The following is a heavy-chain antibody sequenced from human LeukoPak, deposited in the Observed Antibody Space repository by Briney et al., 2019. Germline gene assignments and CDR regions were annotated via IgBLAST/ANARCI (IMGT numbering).Heavy chain of an antibody. V-gene: IGHV3-53*01. Sequence: GGSLRLSCAAPGFNVSSNHMSWVRQAPGKGLEWVSLIYISSNTYYADSVKGRFTISRDNSKNTLYLQMNSLRAEDTAVYYCAGGGGVGAKYWGQGTLVTVSS. CDR2: IYISSNT. CDR3: AGGGGVGAKY. CDR1: GFNVSSNH. D-gene: IGHD1-26*01. J-gene: IGHJ4*02.